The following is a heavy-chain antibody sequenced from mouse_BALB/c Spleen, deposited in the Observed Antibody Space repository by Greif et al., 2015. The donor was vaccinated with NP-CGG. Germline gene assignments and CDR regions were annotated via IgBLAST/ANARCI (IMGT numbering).Heavy chain of an antibody. CDR3: ARDDYDY. CDR1: GFTFSSFG. J-gene: IGHJ2*01. V-gene: IGHV5-17*02. D-gene: IGHD2-4*01. CDR2: ISSGSSTI. Sequence: EVQGVESGGGLVQPGGSRKLSCAASGFTFSSFGMHWVRQAPEKGLEWVAYISSGSSTIYYADTVKGRFTISRDNPKNTLFLQKTSLRSEDTAMYYCARDDYDYWGQGTTLTVSS.